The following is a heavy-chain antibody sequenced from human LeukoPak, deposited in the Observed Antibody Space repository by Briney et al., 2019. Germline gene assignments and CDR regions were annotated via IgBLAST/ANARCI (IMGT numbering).Heavy chain of an antibody. Sequence: GGSLRLSCAASGFTFSSYGMHWVRQAPGKGLEWVAVIWYDGSNKYYADSVKGRFTISRDNSKNTLYLQMNSLRAEDTAVYYCARDDYSYYDILTGPADYWGQGTLVTVSS. V-gene: IGHV3-33*01. CDR2: IWYDGSNK. J-gene: IGHJ4*02. CDR3: ARDDYSYYDILTGPADY. D-gene: IGHD3-9*01. CDR1: GFTFSSYG.